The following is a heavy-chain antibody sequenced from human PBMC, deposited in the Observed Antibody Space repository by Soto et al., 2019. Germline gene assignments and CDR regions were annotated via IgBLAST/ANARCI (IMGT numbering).Heavy chain of an antibody. J-gene: IGHJ6*02. V-gene: IGHV5-51*01. CDR2: IYPGDSDT. Sequence: GSGYSFTNYWIGWVCQMPGKGLEWMGIIYPGDSDTRYSPSFQGQVTISADKSISTAYLQWSSLKASDTAMYYCARQEQLVLEYGMDVWGQGTTVTVSS. D-gene: IGHD6-6*01. CDR3: ARQEQLVLEYGMDV. CDR1: GYSFTNYW.